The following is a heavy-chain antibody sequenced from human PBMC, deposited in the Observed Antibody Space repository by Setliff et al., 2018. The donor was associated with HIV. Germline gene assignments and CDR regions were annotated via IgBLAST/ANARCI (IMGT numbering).Heavy chain of an antibody. Sequence: PGESLKISCKGSGYSFTNSWIGWVRQMPGKGLEWMGIIYPGDSDARYSPSFEGQVTISADKSNTTAYLQWSSLKASDTAMYFCARLSQRIRIFGVINRGEEFDIWGQGTMVTVSS. J-gene: IGHJ3*02. CDR2: IYPGDSDA. CDR3: ARLSQRIRIFGVINRGEEFDI. V-gene: IGHV5-51*01. CDR1: GYSFTNSW. D-gene: IGHD3-3*01.